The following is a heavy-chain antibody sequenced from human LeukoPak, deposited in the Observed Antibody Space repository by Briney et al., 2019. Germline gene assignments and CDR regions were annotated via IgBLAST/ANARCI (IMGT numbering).Heavy chain of an antibody. Sequence: GGSLRLSCAASGFTFSSYAMSWVRQAPGKGLEWVSSISSSSSYIYYADSVKGRFTISRDNAKNSLYLQMNSLRAEDTAVYYCARDGGNTYYYYMDVWGKGTTVTVSS. CDR1: GFTFSSYA. D-gene: IGHD1/OR15-1a*01. J-gene: IGHJ6*03. CDR2: ISSSSSYI. V-gene: IGHV3-21*01. CDR3: ARDGGNTYYYYMDV.